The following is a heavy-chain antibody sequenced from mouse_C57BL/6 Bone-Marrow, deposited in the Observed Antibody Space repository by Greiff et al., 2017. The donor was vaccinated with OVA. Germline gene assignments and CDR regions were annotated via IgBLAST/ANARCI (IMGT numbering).Heavy chain of an antibody. D-gene: IGHD2-3*01. CDR3: ARLDGYLYYFDY. Sequence: EVKLEESGGGLVKPGGSLKLSCAASGFTFSSYAMSWVRQTPEKRLEWVATISDGGSYTYYPDNVKGRFTISRDNAKNNLYLQMSHLKSEDTAMYYCARLDGYLYYFDYWGQGTTLTVSS. CDR2: ISDGGSYT. V-gene: IGHV5-4*03. J-gene: IGHJ2*01. CDR1: GFTFSSYA.